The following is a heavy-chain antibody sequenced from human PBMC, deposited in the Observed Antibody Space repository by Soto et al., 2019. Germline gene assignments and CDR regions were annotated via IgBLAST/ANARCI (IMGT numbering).Heavy chain of an antibody. Sequence: SETLSLTCAVYGGSFSGYYWSWIRQPPGKGLEWIGEINHSGSTNYNPSLKSRVTISVDTSKNQFSLKLSSVTAADTAVYYCARGWGVRHLRNYGYFDYWGQGTLVTVSS. D-gene: IGHD1-7*01. CDR3: ARGWGVRHLRNYGYFDY. J-gene: IGHJ4*02. CDR1: GGSFSGYY. CDR2: INHSGST. V-gene: IGHV4-34*01.